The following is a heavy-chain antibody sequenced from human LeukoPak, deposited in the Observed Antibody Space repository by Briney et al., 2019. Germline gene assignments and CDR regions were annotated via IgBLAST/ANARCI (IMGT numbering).Heavy chain of an antibody. V-gene: IGHV3-74*01. CDR1: GITFSNYY. CDR3: ATDDYRGLGY. Sequence: GGSLRLSCGTYGITFSNYYMHWVRQVPGEGLVWVSHIIQDGSVTSYADSVKGRFTISRDNAKNTVYLQLNTLRAEDTAVYYCATDDYRGLGYWGQGTLVTVSS. J-gene: IGHJ4*02. D-gene: IGHD3-16*01. CDR2: IIQDGSVT.